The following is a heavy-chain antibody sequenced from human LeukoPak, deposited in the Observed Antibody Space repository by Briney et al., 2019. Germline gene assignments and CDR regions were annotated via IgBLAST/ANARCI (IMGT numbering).Heavy chain of an antibody. J-gene: IGHJ4*02. CDR3: ARDEFSGDSGGGFHDY. Sequence: GGSLRLSCAASGFTFSTYCMNWVRQAPGKGLEWVSSISSGSSYIYYADSVKGRFTISRDNAKNSLYLQMNSLRAEDTAVDYCARDEFSGDSGGGFHDYWGQGTLVTVSS. V-gene: IGHV3-21*01. CDR2: ISSGSSYI. CDR1: GFTFSTYC. D-gene: IGHD2-15*01.